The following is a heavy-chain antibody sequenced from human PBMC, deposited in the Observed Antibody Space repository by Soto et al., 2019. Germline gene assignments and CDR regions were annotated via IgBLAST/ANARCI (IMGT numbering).Heavy chain of an antibody. J-gene: IGHJ4*02. V-gene: IGHV4-34*01. CDR1: GGSFSGYY. CDR2: INHSGST. D-gene: IGHD2-2*01. CDR3: ARAQLVGYYFDY. Sequence: SETLSLTCAVYGGSFSGYYWGWIRQPPGKGLEWIGEINHSGSTNYNPSLKSRVTISVVTSKNQFSLKLSSVTAADTAVYYCARAQLVGYYFDYWGQGTLVTVSS.